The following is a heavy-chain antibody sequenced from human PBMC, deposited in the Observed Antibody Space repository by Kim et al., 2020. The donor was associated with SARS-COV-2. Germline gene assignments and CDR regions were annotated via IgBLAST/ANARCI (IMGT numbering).Heavy chain of an antibody. CDR1: GGSFSGYY. J-gene: IGHJ5*02. V-gene: IGHV4-34*01. CDR3: ARGVVVVPGWFDP. CDR2: INHSGST. D-gene: IGHD2-15*01. Sequence: SETLSLTCAVYGGSFSGYYWSWIRQPPGKGLEWIGEINHSGSTNYNPSLKSRVTISVDTSKNQFSLKLSSVTAADTAVYYCARGVVVVPGWFDPWGQGT.